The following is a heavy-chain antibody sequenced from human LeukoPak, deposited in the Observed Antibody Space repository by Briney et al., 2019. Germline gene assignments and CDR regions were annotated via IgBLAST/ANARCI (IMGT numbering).Heavy chain of an antibody. D-gene: IGHD2-15*01. CDR2: ISGSGGST. CDR3: ARDQGGGWFDP. Sequence: GGSLRLSCTASGFTFGDYPMSWIRQAPGKGLEWVSAISGSGGSTYYADSVKGRFTISRDNSKNTLYLQMNSLRAEDTAVYYCARDQGGGWFDPWGQGTLVTVSS. V-gene: IGHV3-23*01. CDR1: GFTFGDYP. J-gene: IGHJ5*02.